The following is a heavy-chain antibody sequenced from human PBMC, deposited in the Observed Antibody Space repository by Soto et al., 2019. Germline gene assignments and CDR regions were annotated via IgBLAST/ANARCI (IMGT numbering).Heavy chain of an antibody. Sequence: QLQLQESGSGLVKPSQTLSLTCAVSGGSISSGGYSWSWIRQPPGKGLEWIGYIYHSGSTYYNPSLKSRVTISVDRSKNQFSLKLSSVTAADTAVYYCARGGGGYDSSGYPIYWYFDLWGRGTLVTVSS. J-gene: IGHJ2*01. D-gene: IGHD3-22*01. CDR2: IYHSGST. CDR1: GGSISSGGYS. CDR3: ARGGGGYDSSGYPIYWYFDL. V-gene: IGHV4-30-2*01.